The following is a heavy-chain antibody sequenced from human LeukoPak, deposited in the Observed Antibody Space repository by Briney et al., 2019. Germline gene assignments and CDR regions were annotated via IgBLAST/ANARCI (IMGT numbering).Heavy chain of an antibody. D-gene: IGHD3-10*01. J-gene: IGHJ6*02. V-gene: IGHV4-59*08. CDR1: GGSFSGYY. Sequence: PSETLSLTCAVYGGSFSGYYWSWIRQPPGKGLEWIGYIYYSGSTNYNPSLKSRVTISVDTSKNQFSLKLSSVTAADTAVYYCARGYGSGSYRYYYYGMDVWGQGTTVTVSS. CDR3: ARGYGSGSYRYYYYGMDV. CDR2: IYYSGST.